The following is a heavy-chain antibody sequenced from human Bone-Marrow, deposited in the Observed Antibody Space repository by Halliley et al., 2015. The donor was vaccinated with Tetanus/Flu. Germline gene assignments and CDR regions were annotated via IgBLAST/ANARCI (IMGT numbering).Heavy chain of an antibody. J-gene: IGHJ6*02. D-gene: IGHD2-21*01. CDR3: GLRGYCVGVDCRNDRCAMAV. V-gene: IGHV3-23*01. Sequence: SLRLSCAASDFTFNHYAVTWVRQSPGKGLEGVSSINDQGVSTSYADSVKGRFTIYRDSSKNTVFLQMNSLRGDDTAVYYCGLRGYCVGVDCRNDRCAMAVWGQGTSVTVSS. CDR1: DFTFNHYA. CDR2: INDQGVST.